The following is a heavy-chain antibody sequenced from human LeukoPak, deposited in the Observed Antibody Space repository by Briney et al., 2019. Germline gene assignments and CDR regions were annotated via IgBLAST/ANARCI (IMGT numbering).Heavy chain of an antibody. CDR2: ISSRGSTI. CDR1: GLTFSDHY. D-gene: IGHD5-18*01. CDR3: ARHDTAMATDYGMDV. Sequence: GGSMRLSCAASGLTFSDHYMSWIRQAPGKGLEWVLYISSRGSTIYYADSVKGRFTISRDNAKNSLYLQMNSLRAEDTAVYYCARHDTAMATDYGMDVWGQGTTVTVSS. V-gene: IGHV3-11*01. J-gene: IGHJ6*02.